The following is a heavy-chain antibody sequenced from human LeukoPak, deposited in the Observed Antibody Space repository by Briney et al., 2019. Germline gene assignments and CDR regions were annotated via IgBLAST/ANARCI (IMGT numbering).Heavy chain of an antibody. D-gene: IGHD2-15*01. V-gene: IGHV3-30*02. CDR1: GFTFSNYG. CDR3: AKDWRRIVVVGPITRHGNYMDV. CDR2: IRYDGSNK. Sequence: TGGSLRPSCAASGFTFSNYGMHWVRQAPGKGLEWVAFIRYDGSNKYFADSLKGRFTITRDNSKNTLYLQMNSLRPEDTAVYYCAKDWRRIVVVGPITRHGNYMDVWGKGTTVTISS. J-gene: IGHJ6*03.